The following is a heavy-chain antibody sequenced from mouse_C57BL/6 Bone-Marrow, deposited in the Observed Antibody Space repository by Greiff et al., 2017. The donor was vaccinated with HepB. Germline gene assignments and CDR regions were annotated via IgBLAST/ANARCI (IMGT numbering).Heavy chain of an antibody. CDR2: IHPNSGST. Sequence: QVQLQQSGAELVKPGASVKLSCKASGYTFTSYWMHWVKQRPGQGLEWIGMIHPNSGSTNYNEKFKSKATLTVDKSSSTAYMQLSSLTSEDSAVYYCARGDYYGYFDYWGQGTTLTVSS. CDR1: GYTFTSYW. J-gene: IGHJ2*01. CDR3: ARGDYYGYFDY. D-gene: IGHD1-1*01. V-gene: IGHV1-64*01.